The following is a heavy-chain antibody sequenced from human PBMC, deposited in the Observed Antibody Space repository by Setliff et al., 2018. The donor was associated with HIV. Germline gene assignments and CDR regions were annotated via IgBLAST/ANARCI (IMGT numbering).Heavy chain of an antibody. CDR2: IYHSGST. V-gene: IGHV4-38-2*02. J-gene: IGHJ3*02. D-gene: IGHD3-16*02. CDR1: GYSISSGYY. Sequence: ETLSLTCAVSGYSISSGYYWGWIRQPPGKGLEWIGSIYHSGSTYYNPSLKRRVTISVDTSKNQFSLKLSSVTAADTAVYYCAREKEDDYVWGSYRSNAFDIWGQGTMVTVSS. CDR3: AREKEDDYVWGSYRSNAFDI.